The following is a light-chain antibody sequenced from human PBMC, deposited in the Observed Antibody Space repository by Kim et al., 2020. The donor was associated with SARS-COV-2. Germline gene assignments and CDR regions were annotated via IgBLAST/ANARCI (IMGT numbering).Light chain of an antibody. J-gene: IGLJ2*01. Sequence: SPGQSITISCTGTSSDVGGYNYVSWYQQHPGKAPKLMIYDVSKRPSGVSNRFSGSKSGNTASLTISGLQAEDEADYYCSSYTSSSLFGGGTKLTVL. V-gene: IGLV2-14*04. CDR1: SSDVGGYNY. CDR2: DVS. CDR3: SSYTSSSL.